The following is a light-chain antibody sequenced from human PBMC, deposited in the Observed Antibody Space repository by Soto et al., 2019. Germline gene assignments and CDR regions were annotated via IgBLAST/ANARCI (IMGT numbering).Light chain of an antibody. Sequence: EIVLTQSPGTLSLSPGERATLSCRASQSVSSSYLAWYQQKPGQAPRLLIYGASSSATGIPDRFSGRGSGTDFTLTISRLEPEDFAVYYCQQYGSSPPVTVGGGTKVEIK. CDR1: QSVSSSY. CDR2: GAS. V-gene: IGKV3-20*01. CDR3: QQYGSSPPVT. J-gene: IGKJ4*02.